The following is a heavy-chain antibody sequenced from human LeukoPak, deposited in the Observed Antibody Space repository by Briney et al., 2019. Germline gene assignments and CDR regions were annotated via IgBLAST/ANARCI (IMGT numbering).Heavy chain of an antibody. J-gene: IGHJ3*02. CDR3: ARVRGGYSYGYGALDI. CDR2: TTSTSSYI. D-gene: IGHD5-18*01. V-gene: IGHV3-21*01. CDR1: GFTFSTYV. Sequence: GGSLRLSCATSGFTFSTYVMSWVRQAPGKGLEWVSSTTSTSSYIYYADSVKGRFTISRDNAKNSLYLQINSLRAEDTAVYYCARVRGGYSYGYGALDIWGQGTVVTVSS.